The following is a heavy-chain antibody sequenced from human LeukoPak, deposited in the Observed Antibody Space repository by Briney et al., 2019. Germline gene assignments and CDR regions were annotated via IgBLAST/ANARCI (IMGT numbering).Heavy chain of an antibody. Sequence: ASVTVSCKASGYTFTSYDINWVRQATGQGLEWMGWMNPNSGNTGYAQKFQGRVTMTRNTSISTAYMELSSLRSEDTAVYYCARDRVYYGSGSYYNRYYYYYMDVWGKGTTVTISS. CDR1: GYTFTSYD. J-gene: IGHJ6*03. D-gene: IGHD3-10*01. CDR3: ARDRVYYGSGSYYNRYYYYYMDV. V-gene: IGHV1-8*01. CDR2: MNPNSGNT.